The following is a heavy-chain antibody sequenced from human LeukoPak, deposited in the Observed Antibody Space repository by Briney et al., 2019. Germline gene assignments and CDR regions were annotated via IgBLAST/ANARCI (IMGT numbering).Heavy chain of an antibody. Sequence: PGRSLRLSCAASGFTFSSYWMHWVRQVPGKGPVWVARINPGGSSTTYADSVKGRFTISRDNAKNTLYLQMSGLRAEDAGVYYCARSNQADDYWGQGTLVTVSS. V-gene: IGHV3-74*01. J-gene: IGHJ4*02. CDR2: INPGGSST. CDR1: GFTFSSYW. CDR3: ARSNQADDY. D-gene: IGHD1-14*01.